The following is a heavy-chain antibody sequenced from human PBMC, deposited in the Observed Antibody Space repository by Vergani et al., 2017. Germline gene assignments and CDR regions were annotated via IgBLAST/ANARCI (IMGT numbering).Heavy chain of an antibody. J-gene: IGHJ4*02. Sequence: VQLVESGGGLVQPGGSLRLSCAASGFTFSSYEMNWVRQAPGKGLEWVAVISYDGSNKYYADSVKGRFTISRDNSKNTLYLQMNSLRAEDTAVYYCAREGAWGATVTSTLGYWGQGTLVTVSS. CDR2: ISYDGSNK. V-gene: IGHV3-30-3*01. CDR1: GFTFSSYE. CDR3: AREGAWGATVTSTLGY. D-gene: IGHD4-17*01.